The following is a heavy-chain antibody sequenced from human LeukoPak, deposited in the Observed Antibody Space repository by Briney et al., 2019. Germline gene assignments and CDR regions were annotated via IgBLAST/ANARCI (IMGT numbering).Heavy chain of an antibody. V-gene: IGHV3-33*01. CDR2: IWYDGGNK. Sequence: PGGSLRLSCAASGFTFSSYGMHWVRQAPGKGLEWVAVIWYDGGNKYYADSVKGRFTISKDNSKNTLYLQMNSLRAEDTAVYYCARGPQLVHDAFDIWGQGTMVTVSS. CDR1: GFTFSSYG. D-gene: IGHD6-6*01. J-gene: IGHJ3*02. CDR3: ARGPQLVHDAFDI.